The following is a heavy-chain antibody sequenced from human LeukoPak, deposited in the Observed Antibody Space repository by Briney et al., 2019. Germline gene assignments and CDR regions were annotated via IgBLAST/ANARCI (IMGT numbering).Heavy chain of an antibody. CDR3: AKEVVLYFDY. V-gene: IGHV3-23*01. J-gene: IGHJ4*02. D-gene: IGHD2-15*01. Sequence: GGSLRLSCAASGFTFSSYAMSWVRQAPGRGLEWVPAISGNGGSTYYADSVKGRFTISRDKSKNTLYLQMNSLRAEDTAVYYCAKEVVLYFDYWGQGTLVTVSS. CDR2: ISGNGGST. CDR1: GFTFSSYA.